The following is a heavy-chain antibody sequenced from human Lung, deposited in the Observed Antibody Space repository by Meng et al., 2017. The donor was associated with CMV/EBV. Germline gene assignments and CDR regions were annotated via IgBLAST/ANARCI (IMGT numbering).Heavy chain of an antibody. J-gene: IGHJ3*01. D-gene: IGHD2-15*01. Sequence: SXAASGFSFSTFTMGWVRQAPGKGLEWVSTFDVNGGATFYSDSVKGRFTISRDTSENTLYLQMNSLRVDDTALYYCAKGVTSGAPYRAFDLLGQGXKVTVSS. CDR1: GFSFSTFT. V-gene: IGHV3-23*01. CDR3: AKGVTSGAPYRAFDL. CDR2: FDVNGGAT.